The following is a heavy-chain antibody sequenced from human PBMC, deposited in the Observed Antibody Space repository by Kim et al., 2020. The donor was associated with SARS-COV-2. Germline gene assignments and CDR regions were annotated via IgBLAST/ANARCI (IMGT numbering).Heavy chain of an antibody. CDR3: ARGYYYGSGSYYKS. Sequence: NPSVKSRVTISVDTSKNQFSLKLSSVTAADTAVYYCARGYYYGSGSYYKSWGQGTLVTVSS. V-gene: IGHV4-59*09. D-gene: IGHD3-10*01. J-gene: IGHJ4*02.